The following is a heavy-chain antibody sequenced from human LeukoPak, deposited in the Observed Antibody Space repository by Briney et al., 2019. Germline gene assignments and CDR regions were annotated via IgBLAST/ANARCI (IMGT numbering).Heavy chain of an antibody. J-gene: IGHJ4*02. CDR3: ARAGVAAAGTYYFDY. CDR1: GGTFSSYA. Sequence: SVKVSCTASGGTFSSYAISWVRQAPGQGLEWMGGIIPIFGTANYAQKFQGRVTITADESTSTAYLELSSLRSEDTAVSYCARAGVAAAGTYYFDYWGQGTLVTVSS. V-gene: IGHV1-69*13. CDR2: IIPIFGTA. D-gene: IGHD6-13*01.